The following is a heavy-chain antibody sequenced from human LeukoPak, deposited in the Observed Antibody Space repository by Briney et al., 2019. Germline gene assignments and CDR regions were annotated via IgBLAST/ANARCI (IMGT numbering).Heavy chain of an antibody. Sequence: GESLKISCKGSGYSFTSYWIGWVRQMPGKGPEWMGIIYPGDSDTRYSPPFQGQVTISADKSISTAYLQWSSLKASDTAMYYCARLPVVRGEAIDYWGQGTLVTVSS. D-gene: IGHD3-10*01. J-gene: IGHJ4*02. V-gene: IGHV5-51*01. CDR1: GYSFTSYW. CDR2: IYPGDSDT. CDR3: ARLPVVRGEAIDY.